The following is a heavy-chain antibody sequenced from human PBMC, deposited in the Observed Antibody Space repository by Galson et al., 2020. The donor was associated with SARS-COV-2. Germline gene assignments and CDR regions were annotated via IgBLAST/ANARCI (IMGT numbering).Heavy chain of an antibody. Sequence: ASVKVSCKASGYTFTSYGINWVRQAPGQGLEWMGWISAYHGNTNYAQKLQGRVTMTTDTSTSTAYMELRSLRSDDTAVYYCARESSGVDFGYYYYGMDVWGQGTTVTVSS. V-gene: IGHV1-18*04. CDR1: GYTFTSYG. J-gene: IGHJ6*02. CDR3: ARESSGVDFGYYYYGMDV. CDR2: ISAYHGNT. D-gene: IGHD3-10*01.